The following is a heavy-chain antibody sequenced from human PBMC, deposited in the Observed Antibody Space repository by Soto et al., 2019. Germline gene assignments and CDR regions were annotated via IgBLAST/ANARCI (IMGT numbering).Heavy chain of an antibody. CDR2: INPGNGHT. CDR1: GYTFTGYA. Sequence: ASVKVSCKASGYTFTGYALHWVRQAPGRGLKCMRWINPGNGHTKHAQKIQGRVTITRDTSASTAYMEVSSLRSEDTAVYYCARDSFDYWGQGTLVTASS. CDR3: ARDSFDY. V-gene: IGHV1-3*01. J-gene: IGHJ4*02.